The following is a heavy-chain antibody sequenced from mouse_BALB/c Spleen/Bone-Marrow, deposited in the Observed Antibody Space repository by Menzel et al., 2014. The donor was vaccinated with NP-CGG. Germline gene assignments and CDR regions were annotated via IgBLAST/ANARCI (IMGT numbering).Heavy chain of an antibody. CDR2: ISNGGGST. CDR1: GFTFSSYT. Sequence: EVHLVESGGGLVQPGGSLKLSCAASGFTFSSYTMSWVRQTPEKRLEWVAYISNGGGSTYYPDTVKGRFTISRDSAKNTLYLQMSSLKSEDTAMYYCARGGYYFDYWGQGTTLTVSS. CDR3: ARGGYYFDY. J-gene: IGHJ2*01. V-gene: IGHV5-12-2*01.